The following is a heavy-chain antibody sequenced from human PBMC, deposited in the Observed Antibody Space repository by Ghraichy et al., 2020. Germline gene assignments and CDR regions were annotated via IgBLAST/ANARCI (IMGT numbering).Heavy chain of an antibody. CDR3: ARDQHVDISVDY. Sequence: GGSLRLSCAASGFTFSSYSMNWVRQAPGKGLEWVSSISSSSSYIYYADSVKGRFTISRDNAKNSLYLQMNSLRAEDTAVYYCARDQHVDISVDYWGQGTLVTVSS. CDR2: ISSSSSYI. CDR1: GFTFSSYS. J-gene: IGHJ4*02. V-gene: IGHV3-21*01. D-gene: IGHD5-12*01.